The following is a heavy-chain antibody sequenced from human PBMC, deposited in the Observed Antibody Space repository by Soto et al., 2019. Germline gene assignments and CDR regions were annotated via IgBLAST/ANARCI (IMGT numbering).Heavy chain of an antibody. CDR3: ARDVIVGGYYYYGMDV. CDR2: IIPIFGTA. J-gene: IGHJ6*02. CDR1: GGTFSSYA. V-gene: IGHV1-69*12. Sequence: QVQLVQSGAEVKKPGSSVKVSCKASGGTFSSYAISWVRQAPGQGLEWMGGIIPIFGTANYAQKFQGRVTLPADESTSTAYMELSSLRAEDTAVYYCARDVIVGGYYYYGMDVWGQGTTVTVSS. D-gene: IGHD1-26*01.